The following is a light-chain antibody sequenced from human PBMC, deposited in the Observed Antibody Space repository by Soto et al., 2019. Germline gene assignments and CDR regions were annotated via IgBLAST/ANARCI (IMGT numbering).Light chain of an antibody. J-gene: IGLJ2*01. CDR2: ENS. V-gene: IGLV1-51*02. Sequence: QSVLTQPPSVSAAPGQKVTISCSGSSSNIGNNYVSWYQHLPGAAPKLFIYENSKRPSWIPDHFSASKSGTSATLDITGLQTGDDADYDCATWYNSLNVGVFGGGTKVTVL. CDR1: SSNIGNNY. CDR3: ATWYNSLNVGV.